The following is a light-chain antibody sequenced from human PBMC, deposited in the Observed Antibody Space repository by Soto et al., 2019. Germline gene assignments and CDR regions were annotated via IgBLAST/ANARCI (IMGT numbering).Light chain of an antibody. CDR2: EAS. J-gene: IGKJ5*01. V-gene: IGKV3-11*01. Sequence: FRLKQSPATMALSAGEGATLSCRASQSVSTYVGWYQQKPGQAPRLLIFEASKRATGIPDRISGSGSGTDFTLTISSLEPEDFAVYYCQHRMNWPLTFGQGTRLEIK. CDR3: QHRMNWPLT. CDR1: QSVSTY.